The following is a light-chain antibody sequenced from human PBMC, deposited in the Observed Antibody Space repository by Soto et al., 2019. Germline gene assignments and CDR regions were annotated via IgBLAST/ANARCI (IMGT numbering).Light chain of an antibody. Sequence: QSALTQPASVSGSPGQSITISCTGTSSDVGGYNFVSWYQQHPGKAPKLMIYEVSHRPSGVSNRFSGSKSGNTASLTISGLQAEDEADYYCESYTSSTSHVFGTGTKVTVL. J-gene: IGLJ1*01. CDR1: SSDVGGYNF. V-gene: IGLV2-14*01. CDR2: EVS. CDR3: ESYTSSTSHV.